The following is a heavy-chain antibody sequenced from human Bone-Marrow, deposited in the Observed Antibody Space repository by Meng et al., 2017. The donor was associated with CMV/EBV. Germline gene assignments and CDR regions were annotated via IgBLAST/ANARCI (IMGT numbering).Heavy chain of an antibody. J-gene: IGHJ4*02. Sequence: ASVKVSCKASGYTFTAHFFHWVRQAPGQGLEWMGWIHPHTGDTNYAQQFKGRVTLTRDTSINTGYMELTRLRSDDTAVYYCARDNNWGPDYWSQGTLVTVSS. CDR1: GYTFTAHF. CDR3: ARDNNWGPDY. D-gene: IGHD7-27*01. CDR2: IHPHTGDT. V-gene: IGHV1-2*02.